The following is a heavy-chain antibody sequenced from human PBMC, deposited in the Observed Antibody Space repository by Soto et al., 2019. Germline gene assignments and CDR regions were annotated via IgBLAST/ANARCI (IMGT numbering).Heavy chain of an antibody. V-gene: IGHV4-59*01. Sequence: SETLSLTCTVSGGSISRYYWSWIRQPPGKGLEWIGYIYYSGSTNYNPSLKSRVTISVDTSKHQFSLKLSSVTAADTAAYYCARGGDWYGFDYWGQGTLVTVSS. D-gene: IGHD3-9*01. CDR2: IYYSGST. CDR3: ARGGDWYGFDY. J-gene: IGHJ4*02. CDR1: GGSISRYY.